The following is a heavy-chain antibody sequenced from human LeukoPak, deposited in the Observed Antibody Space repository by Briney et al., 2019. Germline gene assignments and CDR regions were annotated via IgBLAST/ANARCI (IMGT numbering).Heavy chain of an antibody. CDR3: ARARSGYSYGWDAFDI. CDR2: IIPIFGTA. CDR1: GGTFNNSA. Sequence: SVKVSCKTSGGTFNNSAISWVRQAPGQGLEWMGGIIPIFGTANYAQKFQGRVTITADESTSTAYMELSSLRSEDTAVYYCARARSGYSYGWDAFDIWGQGTMVTVSS. D-gene: IGHD5-18*01. V-gene: IGHV1-69*13. J-gene: IGHJ3*02.